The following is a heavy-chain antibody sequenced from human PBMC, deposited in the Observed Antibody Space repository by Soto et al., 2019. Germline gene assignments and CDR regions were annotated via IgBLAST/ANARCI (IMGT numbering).Heavy chain of an antibody. CDR3: ARGYYYDSSGYYLRGYFDY. J-gene: IGHJ4*02. CDR1: GGSISSGGYY. V-gene: IGHV4-31*01. Sequence: QVQLQESGPGLVKPSQTLSLTCTVSGGSISSGGYYWSWIRQHPGKGLEWIGYIYYSGSTYYNPSPKSQVTISVDKAKNQFSLKLSSVTAADTAVYYCARGYYYDSSGYYLRGYFDYWGQGTLVTVSS. D-gene: IGHD3-22*01. CDR2: IYYSGST.